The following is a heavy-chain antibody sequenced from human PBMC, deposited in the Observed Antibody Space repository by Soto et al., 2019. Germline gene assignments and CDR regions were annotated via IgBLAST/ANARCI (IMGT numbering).Heavy chain of an antibody. Sequence: GGSLRLSCAGSGFTFTSYAMSWVRQAPGKGLEWVSGISGSGGSTYYADSVKGRFTISRDNSKNTLYLQMNSLRAEDTAIYYCAKGTNSGNNYFDYWGQGNLVTVSS. V-gene: IGHV3-23*01. J-gene: IGHJ4*02. CDR1: GFTFTSYA. D-gene: IGHD2-8*01. CDR2: ISGSGGST. CDR3: AKGTNSGNNYFDY.